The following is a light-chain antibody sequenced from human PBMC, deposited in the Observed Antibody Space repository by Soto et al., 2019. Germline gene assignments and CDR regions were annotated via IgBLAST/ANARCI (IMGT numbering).Light chain of an antibody. J-gene: IGLJ3*02. CDR1: RSNVGNNA. V-gene: IGLV1-36*01. CDR2: YDD. CDR3: AVWDDSLNGVV. Sequence: QSVLTQPPSVTEAPRQRVTISCSGSRSNVGNNAVNWYQQLPGKAPKLLIYYDDLLPSGVSDRFSGSKSGTSASLAISGLQSEDDADYYCAVWDDSLNGVVFGGGTKVTVL.